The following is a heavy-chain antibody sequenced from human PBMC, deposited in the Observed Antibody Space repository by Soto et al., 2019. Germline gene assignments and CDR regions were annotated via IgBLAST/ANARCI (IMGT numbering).Heavy chain of an antibody. CDR2: ISAYNGNT. D-gene: IGHD2-21*02. CDR3: ARDRLRKTATSYYNYYGMDV. V-gene: IGHV1-18*01. CDR1: GYTFTTYG. J-gene: IGHJ6*02. Sequence: ASVKVSCKASGYTFTTYGINWVRQAPGQGLEWMGWISAYNGNTNYAQNLQGRVTMTTDTSTSTAYMELRSLRSDDTAVYYCARDRLRKTATSYYNYYGMDVWGQGTTVTVSS.